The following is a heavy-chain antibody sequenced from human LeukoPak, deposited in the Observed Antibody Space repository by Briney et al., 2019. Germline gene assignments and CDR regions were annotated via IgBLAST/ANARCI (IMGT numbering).Heavy chain of an antibody. D-gene: IGHD2-2*01. J-gene: IGHJ3*02. Sequence: GGSLRLSCAASGFTFSSYGMHWVRQAPGKGLEWVAFIRYDGSNKYYADSVKGRFTISRDNSKNTLYLKMHSLRAEDTAVYYCAKERYCSSTSCYGDDAFDIWGQGTMVTVSS. CDR1: GFTFSSYG. CDR3: AKERYCSSTSCYGDDAFDI. CDR2: IRYDGSNK. V-gene: IGHV3-30*02.